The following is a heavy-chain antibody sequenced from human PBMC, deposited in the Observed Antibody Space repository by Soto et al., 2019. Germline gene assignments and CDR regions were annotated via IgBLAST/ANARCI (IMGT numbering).Heavy chain of an antibody. CDR1: GFTFSSYW. Sequence: QPGGSLRLSCAASGFTFSSYWMSWVRQAPGKGLEWVANIKQDGSEKYYVDSVKGRFTISRDNAKNSLYLQMNSLRAEDTAVYYCARRFWSGYSSPLGAFDIWGQGTMVTVSS. CDR3: ARRFWSGYSSPLGAFDI. V-gene: IGHV3-7*01. CDR2: IKQDGSEK. D-gene: IGHD3-3*01. J-gene: IGHJ3*02.